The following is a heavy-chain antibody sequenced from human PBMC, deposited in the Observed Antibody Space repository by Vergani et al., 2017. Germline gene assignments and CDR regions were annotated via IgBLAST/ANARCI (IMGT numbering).Heavy chain of an antibody. CDR3: AKEDGYSSSPHNWFDP. CDR2: IYYSENK. D-gene: IGHD6-13*01. V-gene: IGHV4-39*02. Sequence: VQLLESGGGLVQPGGSLRLSCAASGGSITYGAFYWGWIRQSPGKGLEWIGSIYYSENKFYNPSLESRVTLSIDTTKNQFSLKLKSVTAADTAVYYCAKEDGYSSSPHNWFDPWGQGTLVTVSS. CDR1: GGSITYGAFY. J-gene: IGHJ5*02.